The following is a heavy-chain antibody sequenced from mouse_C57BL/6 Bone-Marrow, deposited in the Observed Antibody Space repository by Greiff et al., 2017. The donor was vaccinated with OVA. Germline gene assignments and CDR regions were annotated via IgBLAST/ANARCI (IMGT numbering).Heavy chain of an antibody. V-gene: IGHV5-17*01. CDR3: ARDMRLRGAMDY. CDR1: GFTFSDYG. CDR2: ISSGSSTI. J-gene: IGHJ4*01. Sequence: EVMLVESGGGLVKPGGSLKLSCAASGFTFSDYGMHWVRQAPEKGLEWVAYISSGSSTIYYADTVKGRFTISRDNAKNTLFLQMTSLRSEDTAMYYCARDMRLRGAMDYWGQGTSVTVSS. D-gene: IGHD2-4*01.